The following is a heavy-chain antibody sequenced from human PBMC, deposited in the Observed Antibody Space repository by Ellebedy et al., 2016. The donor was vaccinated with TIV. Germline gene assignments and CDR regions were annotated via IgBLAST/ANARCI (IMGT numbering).Heavy chain of an antibody. CDR2: IYHGGSA. CDR3: ARNGRYDGPKWLDP. CDR1: GGSIISTYW. V-gene: IGHV4-4*02. D-gene: IGHD3-22*01. Sequence: MPGGSLRLSCAVSGGSIISTYWWSWVRQPPGKGLEWIAEIYHGGSANYNPSLKSRVTISVDKSKNQFSLELSSVTAADTAVYYCARNGRYDGPKWLDPWGQGTLVTVSS. J-gene: IGHJ5*02.